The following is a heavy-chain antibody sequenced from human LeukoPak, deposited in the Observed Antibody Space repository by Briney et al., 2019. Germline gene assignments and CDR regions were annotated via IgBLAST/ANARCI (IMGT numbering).Heavy chain of an antibody. D-gene: IGHD3-22*01. Sequence: SETLSLTCSVSGGSVSTYYWSWIRQPPGKGLEWIGYIYYNGNTHFNPSLKSRVTISIDMSKNQFSLRLNSVTAADTAIYYCARCYYDSSDFDAFDIWGQGTLVTVSS. CDR1: GGSVSTYY. CDR2: IYYNGNT. V-gene: IGHV4-59*02. J-gene: IGHJ3*02. CDR3: ARCYYDSSDFDAFDI.